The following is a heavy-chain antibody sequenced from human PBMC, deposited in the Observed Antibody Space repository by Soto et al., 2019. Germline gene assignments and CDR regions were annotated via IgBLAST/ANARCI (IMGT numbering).Heavy chain of an antibody. V-gene: IGHV4-31*03. J-gene: IGHJ5*02. CDR1: GGSISSGGYY. Sequence: QVQLQESGPGLVKPSQTLSLTCTVSGGSISSGGYYWSWIRQHPGKGLEWIGYIYYSGSTYYNPSLKSRVTISVDTSKNQFYLKLSSVTAADTAVYYCAREVRAENWFDPWGQGTLVTVCS. CDR3: AREVRAENWFDP. CDR2: IYYSGST.